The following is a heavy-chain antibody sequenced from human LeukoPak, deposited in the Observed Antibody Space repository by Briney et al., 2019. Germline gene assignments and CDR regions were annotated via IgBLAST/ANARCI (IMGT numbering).Heavy chain of an antibody. D-gene: IGHD6-13*01. CDR1: GGSFSGYY. V-gene: IGHV4-34*01. CDR2: IYHTGST. CDR3: ARVPQLARRPYYIDV. Sequence: SETPSLTCAVYGGSFSGYYWTWIRQPPGKGLEWIGEIYHTGSTNYNPSLKSRVTISVDTSKNQFSLNLSSVTAADTAVYYCARVPQLARRPYYIDVWGQGTTVTVSS. J-gene: IGHJ6*03.